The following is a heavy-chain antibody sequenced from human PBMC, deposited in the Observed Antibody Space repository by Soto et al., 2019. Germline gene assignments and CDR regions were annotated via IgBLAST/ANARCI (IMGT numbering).Heavy chain of an antibody. CDR3: ARVVRRRVGVREYYFDY. V-gene: IGHV3-72*01. CDR1: GFTFSDHY. CDR2: TRNKANSYTT. Sequence: EVQLVESGGGLVQPGGSLSLSCAASGFTFSDHYMDWVRQAPGKGLEWVGRTRNKANSYTTEYAASVKGRFTISRDDSKNSRYLQMNGLKTQGTAVYYCARVVRRRVGVREYYFDYGGRGTLVTVSS. D-gene: IGHD3-16*01. J-gene: IGHJ4*02.